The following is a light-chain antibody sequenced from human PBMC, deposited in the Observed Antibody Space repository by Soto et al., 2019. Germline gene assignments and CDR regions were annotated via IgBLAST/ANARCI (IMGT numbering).Light chain of an antibody. Sequence: QSVLTQPRSVSGSPGQSVTISCTGTSSDVGTYNHVSWYQQHPGKAPKLMIYDVNKRPSGVPDRFSGSKSGNTASLTISGLQAEDEADYYCCSYAGTYTWVFGGGTKLTVL. CDR2: DVN. CDR1: SSDVGTYNH. CDR3: CSYAGTYTWV. V-gene: IGLV2-11*01. J-gene: IGLJ3*02.